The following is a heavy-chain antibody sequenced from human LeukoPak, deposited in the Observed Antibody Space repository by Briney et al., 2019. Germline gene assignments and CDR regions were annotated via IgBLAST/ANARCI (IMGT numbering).Heavy chain of an antibody. CDR1: GFSLSTSGVG. J-gene: IGHJ4*02. V-gene: IGHV2-5*02. D-gene: IGHD3-9*01. CDR3: AHLRALRYFDWPDY. Sequence: ESGPTLVNPTQTLTLTCTFSGFSLSTSGVGVGWIRQPPGMALEWLALIYWDDDKRYNPSLKSSLSITKDTSTNQVVLSMTNMDPVDTATYYCAHLRALRYFDWPDYWGQGALVTVSS. CDR2: IYWDDDK.